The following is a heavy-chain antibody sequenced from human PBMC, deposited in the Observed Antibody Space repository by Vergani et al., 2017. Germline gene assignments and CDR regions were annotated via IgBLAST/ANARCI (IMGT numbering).Heavy chain of an antibody. CDR3: ARHQDYDSSGYYYPYYYYGMDV. J-gene: IGHJ6*02. V-gene: IGHV4-39*01. D-gene: IGHD3-22*01. CDR2: IYYSGST. Sequence: QLQLQESGPGLVKPSETLSLTCTVSGGSISSSSYYWGWIRQPPGKGLEWIGSIYYSGSTSYNPSLKSRVTISVDTSKNQFSLKLSSVTAADTAVYYCARHQDYDSSGYYYPYYYYGMDVWGQGTTVTVSS. CDR1: GGSISSSSYY.